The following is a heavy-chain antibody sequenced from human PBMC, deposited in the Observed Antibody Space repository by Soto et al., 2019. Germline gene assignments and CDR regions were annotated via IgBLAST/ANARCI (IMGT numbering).Heavy chain of an antibody. CDR3: VRQCGSPGIWYFDS. V-gene: IGHV3-30*04. D-gene: IGHD2-15*01. J-gene: IGHJ4*02. Sequence: QVQLVESGGGVVQPGRSLRLSCAASGFTFSGYAMHWVRQAPGKGLEWVAATSYNENYKYYTDSVKGRFTISRDNSKNTLFLQMNSLRSEDTAVYHCVRQCGSPGIWYFDSGGQGSLVTVSS. CDR2: TSYNENYK. CDR1: GFTFSGYA.